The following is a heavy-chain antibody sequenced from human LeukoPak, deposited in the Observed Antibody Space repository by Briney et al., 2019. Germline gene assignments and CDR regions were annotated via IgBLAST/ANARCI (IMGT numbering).Heavy chain of an antibody. Sequence: PGGSLRLSCAGSGFTFSSNAMSWVRQAPGKGLEWVSSISDSGDVTYYADSVQGRFTISRDNSKNTLFVQMSSLRAEDTAVYYCAKGSRQFSSDKAGPIDYWGQGTLVTVSS. CDR1: GFTFSSNA. CDR2: ISDSGDVT. D-gene: IGHD6-19*01. CDR3: AKGSRQFSSDKAGPIDY. J-gene: IGHJ4*02. V-gene: IGHV3-23*01.